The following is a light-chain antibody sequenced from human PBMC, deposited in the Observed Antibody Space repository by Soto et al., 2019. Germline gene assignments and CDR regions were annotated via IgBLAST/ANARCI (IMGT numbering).Light chain of an antibody. J-gene: IGKJ1*01. CDR1: QNVYNNY. CDR3: QQYDSSET. CDR2: GAS. V-gene: IGKV3-20*01. Sequence: EIVLTQSPGTLSLSPGERATLSCRASQNVYNNYLAWYQQKPGQAPRLLIYGASSRATGIPDRFSGSGSGTDFTLTISRLEPEDFAVYYCQQYDSSETFGQGTKVEIK.